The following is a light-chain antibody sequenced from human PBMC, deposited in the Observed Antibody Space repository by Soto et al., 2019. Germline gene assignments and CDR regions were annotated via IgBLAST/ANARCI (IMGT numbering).Light chain of an antibody. CDR3: QHYNSYSGT. V-gene: IGKV1-5*03. Sequence: DIQMPQSPSTLSASVGHRVNLTCRAREDICMWLAWFPQRPGKASKLLIYRASSLESGVPSRFSGSGSGTEFILTISSLQPDDFATYYCQHYNSYSGTFGPGTKVDIK. CDR2: RAS. CDR1: EDICMW. J-gene: IGKJ3*01.